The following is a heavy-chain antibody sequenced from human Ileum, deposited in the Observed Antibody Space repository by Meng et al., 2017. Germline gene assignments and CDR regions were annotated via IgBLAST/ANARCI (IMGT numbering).Heavy chain of an antibody. Sequence: QLQLMKWGPGMMKPSETLSLTCNGYGDSFTDYYWNWIRQPPGKGLEWIGEIHYSGSTNYNPSRESRVTISEDTSQKQFSLRLGSVTAADTAVYYCARRIRGGSFLGWGQGTLVTVSS. CDR1: GDSFTDYY. CDR2: IHYSGST. CDR3: ARRIRGGSFLG. D-gene: IGHD2-15*01. V-gene: IGHV4-34*01. J-gene: IGHJ4*02.